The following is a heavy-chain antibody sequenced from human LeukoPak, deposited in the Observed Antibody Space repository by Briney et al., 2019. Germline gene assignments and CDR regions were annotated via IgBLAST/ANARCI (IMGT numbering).Heavy chain of an antibody. J-gene: IGHJ4*02. CDR1: GGSFSGYY. Sequence: SETLSLTCAVYGGSFSGYYWSWIRQPPGKGLEWIGEINHSGSTNYNPSLKSRVTISVDTSKNQFSLKLSSVTAADTAVYYCARDRYGDYPGTDTGIDYWGQGTLVTVSS. CDR2: INHSGST. CDR3: ARDRYGDYPGTDTGIDY. D-gene: IGHD4-17*01. V-gene: IGHV4-34*01.